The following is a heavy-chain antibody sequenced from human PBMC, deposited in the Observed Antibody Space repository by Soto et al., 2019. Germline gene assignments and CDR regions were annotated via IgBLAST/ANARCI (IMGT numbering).Heavy chain of an antibody. D-gene: IGHD3-10*01. J-gene: IGHJ6*02. Sequence: SETLSLTCAVYGGSFSGYYWSWIRQPPGKGLEWIGEINHSGSTNYNPSLKSRVTISVDTSKNQFSLKLSSVTAADTAVYYCARGRQLMTSFICMDVWGQGTTVTVSS. CDR1: GGSFSGYY. CDR2: INHSGST. CDR3: ARGRQLMTSFICMDV. V-gene: IGHV4-34*01.